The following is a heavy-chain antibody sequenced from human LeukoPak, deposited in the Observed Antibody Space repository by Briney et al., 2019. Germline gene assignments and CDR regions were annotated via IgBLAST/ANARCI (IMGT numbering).Heavy chain of an antibody. D-gene: IGHD3-10*01. CDR1: GFTFSSYA. CDR3: AKEPEDYYGSGSSPYYFDC. J-gene: IGHJ4*02. Sequence: PGGSLRLSCAASGFTFSSYAMSWVRQAPGKGLEWVSAISGSGGSTYYADSVKGRFTISRDNSKNTLYLQMNSLRAEDTAVYYCAKEPEDYYGSGSSPYYFDCWGQGTLVTVSS. V-gene: IGHV3-23*01. CDR2: ISGSGGST.